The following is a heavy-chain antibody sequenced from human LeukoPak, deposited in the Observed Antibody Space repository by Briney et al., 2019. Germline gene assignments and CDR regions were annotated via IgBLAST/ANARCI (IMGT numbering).Heavy chain of an antibody. Sequence: GGSLRLSCAASGFTFSSYWMHWVRQAPGKGLVWVSRIGNDGSTRSYADSVKGRFTISRDNAKSRLYVQMNSLRAEDTAVYYCATGSGLWSPDYWGQGTLVTVSS. CDR1: GFTFSSYW. CDR3: ATGSGLWSPDY. J-gene: IGHJ4*02. V-gene: IGHV3-74*01. CDR2: IGNDGSTR. D-gene: IGHD5-18*01.